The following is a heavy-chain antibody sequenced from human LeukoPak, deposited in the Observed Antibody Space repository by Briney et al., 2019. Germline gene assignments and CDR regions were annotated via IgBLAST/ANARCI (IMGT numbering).Heavy chain of an antibody. CDR1: GFTFDDYT. CDR3: AKVRTGHFFDY. J-gene: IGHJ4*02. D-gene: IGHD3/OR15-3a*01. CDR2: ISWDGDNT. Sequence: GGSLRLSCAASGFTFDDYTMHWVRQAPGKGLEWVSLISWDGDNTYSADSVKGRFTISRDSSKNTLYLQMNSLRAEDTAVYYCAKVRTGHFFDYWGQGTLVTVSS. V-gene: IGHV3-43*01.